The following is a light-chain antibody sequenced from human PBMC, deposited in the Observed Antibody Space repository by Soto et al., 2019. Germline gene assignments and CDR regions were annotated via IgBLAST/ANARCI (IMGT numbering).Light chain of an antibody. V-gene: IGLV2-14*01. Sequence: QSALTQPASGSGAPGQTSTISCSGTSTNVGDNNYVSWDQHQPGKAPKIMIYEVNTRPSRVSSLFAGSKSGSTASLTISGLQREDEADYYCTLYTSSSPGIFGVGTELPVL. CDR2: EVN. CDR1: STNVGDNNY. J-gene: IGLJ2*01. CDR3: TLYTSSSPGI.